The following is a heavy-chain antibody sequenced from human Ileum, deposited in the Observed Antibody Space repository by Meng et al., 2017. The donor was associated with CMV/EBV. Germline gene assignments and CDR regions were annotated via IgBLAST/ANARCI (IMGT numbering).Heavy chain of an antibody. CDR1: DVSSSDYF. CDR3: ARGQRITLVRGGRFDP. CDR2: IIHSGFA. J-gene: IGHJ5*02. V-gene: IGHV4-34*01. D-gene: IGHD3-10*01. Sequence: YDVSSSDYFWVWIRQPPGKGLEWLGQIIHSGFANYNPSLESRLFMSIDRSTNQLSLKLTSVTAADTAVYYCARGQRITLVRGGRFDPWGQGTLVTVSS.